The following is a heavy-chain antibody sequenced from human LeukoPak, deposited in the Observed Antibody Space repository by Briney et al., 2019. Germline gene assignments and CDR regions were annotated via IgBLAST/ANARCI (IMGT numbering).Heavy chain of an antibody. D-gene: IGHD2/OR15-2a*01. CDR3: ARSGLSRFGF. Sequence: TGGSLRLSCAVSGFIFSNYAMSWVRQAPGKGLQWVSAFSGSGGSTYYADSVKGRFTISRDNSRNTLYLQMNSLRAEDTAVYYCARSGLSRFGFWGQGTLVTVSS. CDR1: GFIFSNYA. J-gene: IGHJ4*02. CDR2: FSGSGGST. V-gene: IGHV3-23*01.